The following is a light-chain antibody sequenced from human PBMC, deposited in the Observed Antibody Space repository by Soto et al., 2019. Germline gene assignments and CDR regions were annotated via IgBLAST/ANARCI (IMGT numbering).Light chain of an antibody. Sequence: QSVLTQPPSASGTPGQRVTVSCSGSSSNIGSYYVSWYQQLPGTAPKLLIYSDNQRPSGVPDRFSGSKSGTSASLAISGLRSEDEADYYCSTWDDRLSGRVFGGGTKLTVL. CDR1: SSNIGSYY. CDR3: STWDDRLSGRV. V-gene: IGLV1-47*02. J-gene: IGLJ3*02. CDR2: SDN.